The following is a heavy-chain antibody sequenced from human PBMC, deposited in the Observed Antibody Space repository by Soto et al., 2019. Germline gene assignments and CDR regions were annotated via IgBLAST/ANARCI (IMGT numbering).Heavy chain of an antibody. J-gene: IGHJ4*02. V-gene: IGHV3-30*18. D-gene: IGHD2-2*01. CDR1: GFTFSSYG. Sequence: GGSLRLSCAASGFTFSSYGMHWVRQAPGKGLEWVAVISYDGSNKYYADSVKGRFTISRDNSKNTLYLQMNSLRAEDTAEYYCAKERRLVPAALGHGGKRERYYFDYWGQGTLVTVSS. CDR3: AKERRLVPAALGHGGKRERYYFDY. CDR2: ISYDGSNK.